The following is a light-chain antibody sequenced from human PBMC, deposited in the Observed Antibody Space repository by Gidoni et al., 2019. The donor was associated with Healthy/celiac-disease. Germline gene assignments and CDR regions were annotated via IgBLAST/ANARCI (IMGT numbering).Light chain of an antibody. CDR2: YDD. J-gene: IGLJ3*02. Sequence: QSVLTQPPSVSEAPRQRVTISCSGSSSNIGNNAVNWYQQLPGKAPKLLIYYDDLLPSGVSDRFSGSKSGTSASLAISGLQSEEEADYYCAAWDDSLNVPVFGGGTKLTVL. CDR1: SSNIGNNA. V-gene: IGLV1-36*01. CDR3: AAWDDSLNVPV.